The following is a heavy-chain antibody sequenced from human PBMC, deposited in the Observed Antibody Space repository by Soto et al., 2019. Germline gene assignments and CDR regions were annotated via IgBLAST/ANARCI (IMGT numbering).Heavy chain of an antibody. J-gene: IGHJ4*02. D-gene: IGHD3-22*01. CDR3: ARVEDYFDSSGYAH. Sequence: QVQLVQSGAEVKKPGASVKVSCTASGYTFSSYGITWVRQAPGQGLEWMGWISAYNGNTYYAEKLQGRVIMTTDTSTSTCYMELRSLNSDDTAVYYCARVEDYFDSSGYAHWSQGTLVTVSS. CDR2: ISAYNGNT. V-gene: IGHV1-18*01. CDR1: GYTFSSYG.